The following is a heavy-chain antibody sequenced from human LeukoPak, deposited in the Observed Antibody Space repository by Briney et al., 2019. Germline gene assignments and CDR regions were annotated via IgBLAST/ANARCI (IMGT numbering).Heavy chain of an antibody. Sequence: ASVKVSCKASGYTFTSYGISWVRQAPGQGLEWMGWISAYNGNTNYAQKFQGRVTITADESTSTAYMELSSLRSEDTAVYYCARDYCTNGVCQAAYYYYMDVWGKGTTVTVSS. D-gene: IGHD2-8*01. CDR3: ARDYCTNGVCQAAYYYYMDV. CDR1: GYTFTSYG. CDR2: ISAYNGNT. V-gene: IGHV1-18*01. J-gene: IGHJ6*03.